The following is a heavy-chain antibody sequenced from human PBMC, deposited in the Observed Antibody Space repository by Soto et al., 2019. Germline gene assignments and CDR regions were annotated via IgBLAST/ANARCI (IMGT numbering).Heavy chain of an antibody. Sequence: EVQLLESGGGLVQPGGSLRLSCAASGFTFSSYAMSWVRQAPGKGLEWVSAISGSGGSTYYADSVKGRFTISRDNSKNTLYLQMNSLRAEDTAVYYCAKDRYSWLVELPYYFDYWGQGTLVTVSS. CDR3: AKDRYSWLVELPYYFDY. D-gene: IGHD6-19*01. V-gene: IGHV3-23*01. J-gene: IGHJ4*02. CDR1: GFTFSSYA. CDR2: ISGSGGST.